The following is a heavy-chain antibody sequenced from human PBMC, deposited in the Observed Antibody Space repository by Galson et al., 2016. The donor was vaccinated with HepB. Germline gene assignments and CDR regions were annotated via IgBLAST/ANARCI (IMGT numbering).Heavy chain of an antibody. CDR2: INADGTTT. CDR1: DFTFSGRW. Sequence: SLRLSCAASDFTFSGRWMHWVRQVPGKGLEWVAYINADGTTTTYADSVEGRFTIARDDSMNTLYLQMNSLTAEDTAVYFCARTSYGECTGTRCVNFRYYYNNMDVWGKGTTVTVSS. V-gene: IGHV3-74*01. J-gene: IGHJ6*03. CDR3: ARTSYGECTGTRCVNFRYYYNNMDV. D-gene: IGHD2-2*01.